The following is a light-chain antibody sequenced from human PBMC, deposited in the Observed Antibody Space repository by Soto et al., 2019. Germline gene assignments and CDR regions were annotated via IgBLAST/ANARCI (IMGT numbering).Light chain of an antibody. Sequence: EIVLTQSPGTLSLSPGERATLSCRASQSVSNNYLAWYQQKPGQAPRLLIYRASSRATGIPDRFSGSGSGTDFTLTISRLDPEDFAVYYCQQYGTSPMYTFGQGTKLEIK. CDR2: RAS. CDR3: QQYGTSPMYT. J-gene: IGKJ2*01. CDR1: QSVSNNY. V-gene: IGKV3-20*01.